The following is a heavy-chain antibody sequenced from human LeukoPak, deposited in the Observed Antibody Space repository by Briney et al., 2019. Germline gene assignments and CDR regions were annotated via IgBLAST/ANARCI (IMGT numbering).Heavy chain of an antibody. J-gene: IGHJ4*02. CDR3: ARWGYCSSTSCYVFDY. D-gene: IGHD2-2*01. CDR1: GGSISSYY. V-gene: IGHV4-59*08. CDR2: VYYSGST. Sequence: SETLSLTCTVSGGSISSYYWSWIRQPPGKGLEWIGYVYYSGSTNYDPSLKSRVTISVDTSKNQFSLKLSSVTAADTAVYYCARWGYCSSTSCYVFDYWGQGTLVTVSS.